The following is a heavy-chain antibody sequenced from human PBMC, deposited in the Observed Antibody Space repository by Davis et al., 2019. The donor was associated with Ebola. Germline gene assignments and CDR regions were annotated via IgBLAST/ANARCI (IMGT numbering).Heavy chain of an antibody. CDR1: GYTFTSYY. D-gene: IGHD6-6*01. Sequence: ASVKVSCKASGYTFTSYYMHWVRQAPGQGLEWMGIINPSGGSTSYAQKFQGRVTMTRDTSTSTVYMELSSLRSEDTAVYYCARESRREYSSSFLGIEPFDYWGQGTLVTVSS. CDR2: INPSGGST. J-gene: IGHJ4*02. V-gene: IGHV1-46*01. CDR3: ARESRREYSSSFLGIEPFDY.